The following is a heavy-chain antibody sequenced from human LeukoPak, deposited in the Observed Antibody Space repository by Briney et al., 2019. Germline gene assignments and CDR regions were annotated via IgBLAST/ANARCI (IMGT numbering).Heavy chain of an antibody. CDR2: IKQDGSEK. V-gene: IGHV3-7*01. D-gene: IGHD6-6*01. Sequence: GGSLRLSCAASGFTFSSYWMSWVRQAPGKGLEWVANIKQDGSEKYYVDSVKGRFTISRDNAKNSLYLQMSSLRVEDTAVYYCARGSPDSSSSVDFDCWGQGTLVTVSS. CDR3: ARGSPDSSSSVDFDC. J-gene: IGHJ4*02. CDR1: GFTFSSYW.